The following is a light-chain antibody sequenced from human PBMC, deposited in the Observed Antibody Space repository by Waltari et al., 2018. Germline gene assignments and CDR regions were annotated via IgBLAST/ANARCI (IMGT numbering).Light chain of an antibody. CDR1: QAITNY. J-gene: IGKJ4*01. CDR2: AAS. V-gene: IGKV1-27*01. Sequence: DIQMTQSLSSLSASVGDRVTITCRASQAITNYLAWYQQKPGRVPKLLIYAASTLQSGVPSRFSGSGSGTDFTLTISSLQPEDVATYYCQKYNSAPLTFGGGTKVEIK. CDR3: QKYNSAPLT.